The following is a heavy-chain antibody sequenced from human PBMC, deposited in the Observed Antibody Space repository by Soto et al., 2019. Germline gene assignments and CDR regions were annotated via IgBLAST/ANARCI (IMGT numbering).Heavy chain of an antibody. CDR2: IYYSGST. CDR3: ARARLLRFLEYDY. D-gene: IGHD3-3*01. CDR1: GGSISSYY. Sequence: SETLSLTCTVSGGSISSYYWSWIRQPPGKGLEWIGYIYYSGSTNYNPSLKSRVTISVDTSKNQFSLKLSSVTAADTAVYYCARARLLRFLEYDYWGQGTLVTVSS. J-gene: IGHJ4*02. V-gene: IGHV4-59*01.